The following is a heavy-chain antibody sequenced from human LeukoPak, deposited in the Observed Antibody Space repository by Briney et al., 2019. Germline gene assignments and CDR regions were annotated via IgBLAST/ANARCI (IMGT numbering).Heavy chain of an antibody. CDR3: ARRPSYYGSG. CDR1: RFTFSSYS. D-gene: IGHD3-10*01. V-gene: IGHV3-48*04. J-gene: IGHJ4*02. Sequence: GGSLRLSCAASRFTFSSYSMNWARQAPGKGLEWVSYISSSGSTIYYADSVKGRFTISRDNAKNSLYLQMNSLRAEDTAVYYCARRPSYYGSGWGQGTLVTVSS. CDR2: ISSSGSTI.